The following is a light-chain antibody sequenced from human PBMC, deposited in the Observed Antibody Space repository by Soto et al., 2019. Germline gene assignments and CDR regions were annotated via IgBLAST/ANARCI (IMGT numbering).Light chain of an antibody. CDR1: SSNIGSNY. CDR2: RNN. Sequence: QSVLTQPPSASGTPGQRVTISCSGSSSNIGSNYVYWYQYLPGTAPKLLIYRNNQRPSGVPDRFSGSQSGTSASLAISGLRSEDEADYYCAAWDASLSGSWVFGGGTKLTVL. CDR3: AAWDASLSGSWV. J-gene: IGLJ3*02. V-gene: IGLV1-47*01.